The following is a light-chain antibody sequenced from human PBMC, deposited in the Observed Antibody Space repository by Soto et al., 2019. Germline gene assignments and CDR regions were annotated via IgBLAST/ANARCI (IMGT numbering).Light chain of an antibody. CDR3: CSYEGTDTYVV. V-gene: IGLV2-11*01. CDR1: SSDVGGYNY. CDR2: DVS. J-gene: IGLJ2*01. Sequence: QSALTQPRSVSGSPGQSVTISCTETSSDVGGYNYVSWYQQHPGKAPKLMIYDVSERPSGVPDRFSGSKSGNTASLTISGLQAEDEADYYCCSYEGTDTYVVFGGGPKVTVL.